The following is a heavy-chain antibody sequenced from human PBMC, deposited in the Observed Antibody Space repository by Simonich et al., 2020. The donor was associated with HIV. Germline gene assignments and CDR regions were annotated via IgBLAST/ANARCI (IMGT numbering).Heavy chain of an antibody. CDR1: GFTFDDYA. Sequence: EVQLVESGGGLVQPGRSMRLSCAASGFTFDDYAMHGVRKAPWKCLEWFSGISWNSGSIGYADSGKGRFTISRDNAKNSLYLQMNSLRAEDTALYYCAKDKGAYYGSGSPVYWGQGTLVTVSS. CDR2: ISWNSGSI. J-gene: IGHJ4*02. CDR3: AKDKGAYYGSGSPVY. V-gene: IGHV3-9*01. D-gene: IGHD3-10*01.